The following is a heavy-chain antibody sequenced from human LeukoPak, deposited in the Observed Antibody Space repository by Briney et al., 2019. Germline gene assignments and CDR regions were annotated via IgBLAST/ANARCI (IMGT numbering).Heavy chain of an antibody. CDR1: GFTFNTYV. Sequence: AGGSLILSCAASGFTFNTYVMHWVRQAPGKGLVWVARIDTDGKTTTYADSVKGRFTISRDNAKNMLYVQMNSLRAEDTAVYYCVRDKDGYNFWGQGTLVSVSS. J-gene: IGHJ4*02. D-gene: IGHD5-24*01. CDR2: IDTDGKTT. CDR3: VRDKDGYNF. V-gene: IGHV3-74*01.